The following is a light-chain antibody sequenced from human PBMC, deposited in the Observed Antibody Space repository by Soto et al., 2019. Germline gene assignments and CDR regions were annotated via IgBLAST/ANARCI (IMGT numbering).Light chain of an antibody. CDR1: QSISSY. J-gene: IGKJ1*01. CDR2: AAS. V-gene: IGKV1-39*01. CDR3: QQSYSTPPT. Sequence: DIQMTQSPSSLSASXXDIVXITCLASQSISSYLNWYQQKPGKAPKXXIYAASSLQSGVPSRFSGSGAGTDFTLTISSLQPEDFATYYCQQSYSTPPTFGQGTKVDIK.